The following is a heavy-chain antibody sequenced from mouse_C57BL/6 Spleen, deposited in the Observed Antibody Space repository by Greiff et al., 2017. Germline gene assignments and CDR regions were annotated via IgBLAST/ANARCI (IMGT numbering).Heavy chain of an antibody. Sequence: QVQLQQSGPELVKPGASVKISCKASGYAFSSSWMNWVKQRPGKGLEWIGRIYPGDGDTNYNGKFKGKATLTADKSSSTAYMQLSSLTSEDSAVSFCAREEKLGYFDVWGTGTTVTVSS. CDR1: GYAFSSSW. J-gene: IGHJ1*03. CDR2: IYPGDGDT. CDR3: AREEKLGYFDV. V-gene: IGHV1-82*01.